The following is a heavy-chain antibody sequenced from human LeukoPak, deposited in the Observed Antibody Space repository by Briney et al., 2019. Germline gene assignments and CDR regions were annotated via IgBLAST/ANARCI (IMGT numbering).Heavy chain of an antibody. CDR2: IISSSSYI. Sequence: PGGSLRLSCAASGFTFSSYSVNWGRQAPGKGLEGVSSIISSSSYIYYADSVKGRFTISRDKAKNSLYLQMNSLRAEDTAVYYCARGGDSGYDPYFDYWGQGTLVTVSS. D-gene: IGHD5-12*01. CDR1: GFTFSSYS. CDR3: ARGGDSGYDPYFDY. J-gene: IGHJ4*02. V-gene: IGHV3-21*01.